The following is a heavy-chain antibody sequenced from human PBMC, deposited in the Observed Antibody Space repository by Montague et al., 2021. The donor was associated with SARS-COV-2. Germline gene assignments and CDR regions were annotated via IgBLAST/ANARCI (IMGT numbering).Heavy chain of an antibody. Sequence: SETLSLTCTVSGGSISSSSYYWGWIRQPPGKGLEWIGSIFYSGSTDYNPSLRSRVTISVDTSKNQFSLKLSSVTAADTAVYYCASMVRAQVYYFDYWDQGALDTVSA. CDR2: IFYSGST. V-gene: IGHV4-39*01. CDR3: ASMVRAQVYYFDY. D-gene: IGHD3-10*01. J-gene: IGHJ4*02. CDR1: GGSISSSSYY.